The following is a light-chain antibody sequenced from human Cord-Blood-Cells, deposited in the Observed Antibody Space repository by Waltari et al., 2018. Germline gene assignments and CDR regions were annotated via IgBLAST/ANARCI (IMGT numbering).Light chain of an antibody. J-gene: IGLJ2*01. CDR2: EGS. V-gene: IGLV2-23*01. Sequence: QSAPAPPSPVFWSPGQSINIPCTGTSSDCGGFKPGSRYQQHPGKAPKLMIYEGSKRPSGVSNRFSGSKSGNTASLTISGLQAEDEADYYCCSYAGSSTYVVFGGGTKLTVL. CDR3: CSYAGSSTYVV. CDR1: SSDCGGFKP.